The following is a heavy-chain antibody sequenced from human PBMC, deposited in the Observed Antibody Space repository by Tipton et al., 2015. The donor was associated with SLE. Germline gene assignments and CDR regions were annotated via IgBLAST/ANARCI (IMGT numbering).Heavy chain of an antibody. D-gene: IGHD6-19*01. CDR2: LNSDESST. V-gene: IGHV3-74*01. Sequence: SLRLSCAASGFTFSNYAMTWVRQAPGKGLVWVSRLNSDESSTGYADFVKGRFTISRDNDKNTAYLQMNSLRAEDTAVYYCARARSGVGSAFDIWGRGTKVTVSS. CDR3: ARARSGVGSAFDI. CDR1: GFTFSNYA. J-gene: IGHJ3*02.